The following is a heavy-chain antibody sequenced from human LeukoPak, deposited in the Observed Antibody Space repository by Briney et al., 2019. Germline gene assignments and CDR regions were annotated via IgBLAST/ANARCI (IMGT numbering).Heavy chain of an antibody. CDR2: ISSSGGTI. Sequence: GGSLRLSCAASGFTFSDYYMSWIRQAPGKGLEWVSYISSSGGTIYYADSVKGRFTISRDNAKNSLYLQMNSLRAEDTAVYYCARSPNYCGGDCFGHWGQGTLVTVSS. CDR3: ARSPNYCGGDCFGH. D-gene: IGHD2-21*02. J-gene: IGHJ4*02. V-gene: IGHV3-11*01. CDR1: GFTFSDYY.